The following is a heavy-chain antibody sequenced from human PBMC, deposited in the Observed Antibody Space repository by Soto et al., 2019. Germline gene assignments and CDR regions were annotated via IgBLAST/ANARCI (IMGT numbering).Heavy chain of an antibody. Sequence: QVQLQESGPGLVKPSETLSLTCSVSGGSFSSGAYYWSWIRQHPGRGLEWIGYMYYSGSTYYNPSLKSRGTISVDTSKNQFSLRLSSVTAADTAVYYCARGRGYCSGGRCYSGIGYGMDVWGQGTTVIVSS. CDR1: GGSFSSGAYY. J-gene: IGHJ6*02. CDR3: ARGRGYCSGGRCYSGIGYGMDV. V-gene: IGHV4-31*03. CDR2: MYYSGST. D-gene: IGHD2-15*01.